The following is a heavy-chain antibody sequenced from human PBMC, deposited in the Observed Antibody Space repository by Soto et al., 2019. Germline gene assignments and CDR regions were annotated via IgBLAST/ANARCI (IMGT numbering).Heavy chain of an antibody. V-gene: IGHV1-2*02. D-gene: IGHD6-13*01. J-gene: IGHJ6*02. CDR2: INPNSGGT. Sequence: ASVKVSCKSSGYTFTGYYIHWVRQAPGQGLEWMGWINPNSGGTNYAQKFQGRVTMTRDTSISTAYMELSRLRSDDTAVYYCAREAAGAGYYYYYGMDVWGQGTTVTVSS. CDR1: GYTFTGYY. CDR3: AREAAGAGYYYYYGMDV.